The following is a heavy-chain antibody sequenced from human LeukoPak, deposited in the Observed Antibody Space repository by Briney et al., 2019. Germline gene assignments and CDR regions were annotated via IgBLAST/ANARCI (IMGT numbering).Heavy chain of an antibody. CDR2: IIPIFGTA. CDR3: ARAGRSRYCSSTSCLGYYYYYYMDV. J-gene: IGHJ6*03. V-gene: IGHV1-69*05. Sequence: GASVKVSCKASGGTFSSYAISWVRQAPGQGLEWMGGIIPIFGTANYAQKFQGRVTITTDESTSTAYMELSSLRSEDTAVYYCARAGRSRYCSSTSCLGYYYYYYMDVWAKGPRSPSP. D-gene: IGHD2-2*01. CDR1: GGTFSSYA.